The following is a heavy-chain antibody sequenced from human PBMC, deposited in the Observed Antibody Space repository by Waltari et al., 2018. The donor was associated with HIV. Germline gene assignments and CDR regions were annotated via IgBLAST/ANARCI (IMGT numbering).Heavy chain of an antibody. J-gene: IGHJ4*02. V-gene: IGHV3-9*01. CDR1: GFTFDDYA. Sequence: EVQLVESGGGLVQPGRSLRLSCAASGFTFDDYAMHWVRQAPGKGLEWVSCISWNSGSIGYADSVKGRFTISRDNAKNSLYLQMNSLRAEDTALYYCAKDMATITGGVDYWGQGTLVTVSS. D-gene: IGHD5-12*01. CDR2: ISWNSGSI. CDR3: AKDMATITGGVDY.